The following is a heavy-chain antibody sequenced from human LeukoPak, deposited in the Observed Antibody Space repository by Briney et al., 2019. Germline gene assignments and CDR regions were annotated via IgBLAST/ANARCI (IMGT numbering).Heavy chain of an antibody. CDR2: ISASGANT. V-gene: IGHV3-23*01. D-gene: IGHD5-18*01. Sequence: GGSLRLSCAASGFTFSGYGMSWVRQAPGKGLEYVSAISASGANTYYADSVKGRFTISRDNSKNTLYLQMNSLRAEDTAVYYCAKAGKTIQGWQGLYYYYMDVWGKGTTVTVSS. CDR3: AKAGKTIQGWQGLYYYYMDV. CDR1: GFTFSGYG. J-gene: IGHJ6*03.